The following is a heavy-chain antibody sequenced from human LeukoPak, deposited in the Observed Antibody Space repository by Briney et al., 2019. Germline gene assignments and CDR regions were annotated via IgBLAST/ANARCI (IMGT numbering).Heavy chain of an antibody. V-gene: IGHV3-23*01. CDR2: ISGSGGST. D-gene: IGHD3-9*01. Sequence: GGSLRLSCAASGFTFSSYAMSWVRQAPGKGLEWVSAISGSGGSTYYADSVKGRFTISRDNSKNTLYLQMNSLRAEDTAVYYCAKDDDILTGYYGMDVWGKGTTVTVCS. J-gene: IGHJ6*04. CDR1: GFTFSSYA. CDR3: AKDDDILTGYYGMDV.